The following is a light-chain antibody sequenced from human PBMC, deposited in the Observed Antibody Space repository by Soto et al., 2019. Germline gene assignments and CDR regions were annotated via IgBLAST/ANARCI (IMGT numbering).Light chain of an antibody. Sequence: IVLTQSPGTLSLSPGESATLSCRASQSIRSSYVAWYQQKPGQAPRLLIYAASARATGLPDRFGGSGSGTDFTLTIRRLEPEDFAMYYCHCQELGNSAVYSFGQGTKLEI. CDR1: QSIRSSY. J-gene: IGKJ2*01. V-gene: IGKV3-20*01. CDR2: AAS. CDR3: HCQELGNSAVYS.